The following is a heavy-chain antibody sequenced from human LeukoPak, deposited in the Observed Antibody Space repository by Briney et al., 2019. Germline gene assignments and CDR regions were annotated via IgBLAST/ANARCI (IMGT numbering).Heavy chain of an antibody. J-gene: IGHJ4*02. Sequence: GGSLRLSCATSGFTFSGSTIHWVRQAPGKGLEWIGHIRSKANSYVTIYGASVKGRFTISRDDSKNTAYLHMNSLKTEDTTVYYCVGDGHSNTGMNYWGQGTLVTVSS. CDR1: GFTFSGST. CDR2: IRSKANSYVT. CDR3: VGDGHSNTGMNY. D-gene: IGHD2/OR15-2a*01. V-gene: IGHV3-73*01.